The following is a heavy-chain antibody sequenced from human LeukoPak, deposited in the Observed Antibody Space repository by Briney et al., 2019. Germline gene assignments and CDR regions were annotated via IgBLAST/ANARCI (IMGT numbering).Heavy chain of an antibody. J-gene: IGHJ6*02. V-gene: IGHV4-39*01. CDR1: GGSISNSNYC. Sequence: SETLSLTCTVSGGSISNSNYCWGWIRQPPGKGLEWIGSISYSGSTYYNPSLKSRVTISVDTSKNQFSLKVTSVTAADTAVFYCARHYVDIRTVGASYYYYGLDVWGQGTTVTVSS. D-gene: IGHD3-16*02. CDR2: ISYSGST. CDR3: ARHYVDIRTVGASYYYYGLDV.